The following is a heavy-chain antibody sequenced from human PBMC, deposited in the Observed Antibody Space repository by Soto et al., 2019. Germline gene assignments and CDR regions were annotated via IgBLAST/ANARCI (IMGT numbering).Heavy chain of an antibody. D-gene: IGHD6-6*01. J-gene: IGHJ6*02. Sequence: GGSLRLSCAASGFTFSSYGMHWVRQAPGKGLEWVAVISYDGSNKYYADSVKGRFTISRDNSKNTLYLQMNSLRAEDTAVYYCAKDGPYSSSSEYYFYGMDVWGQGTTVTVSS. CDR1: GFTFSSYG. V-gene: IGHV3-30*18. CDR2: ISYDGSNK. CDR3: AKDGPYSSSSEYYFYGMDV.